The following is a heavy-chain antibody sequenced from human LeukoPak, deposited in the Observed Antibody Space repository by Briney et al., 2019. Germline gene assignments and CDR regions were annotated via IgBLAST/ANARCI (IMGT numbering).Heavy chain of an antibody. CDR1: AFTFSDYS. J-gene: IGHJ3*02. CDR2: IDTSSSTM. V-gene: IGHV3-48*01. CDR3: ARVYIPYYDILTSYYPDAFDI. Sequence: PGGSLRLSCAASAFTFSDYSMNWVRQAPGKGLEWISYIDTSSSTMYYADSVMGRFTISRDNSKNTLYLQMNSLRAEDTAVYYCARVYIPYYDILTSYYPDAFDIWGQGTMVTVSS. D-gene: IGHD3-9*01.